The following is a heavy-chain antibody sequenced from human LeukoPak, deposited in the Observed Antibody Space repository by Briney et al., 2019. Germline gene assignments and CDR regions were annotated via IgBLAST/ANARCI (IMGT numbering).Heavy chain of an antibody. CDR2: IYYSGST. V-gene: IGHV4-39*01. CDR3: ARHLVNSDYHYYYYYYMDV. J-gene: IGHJ6*03. D-gene: IGHD3-9*01. CDR1: GGSISSSSYY. Sequence: SETLSLTCTVSGGSISSSSYYWGWIRQPPGKGLEWIGSIYYSGSTYYNPSLKSRVTISVDTSRGQFSLKLSSVTAADTAVYYCARHLVNSDYHYYYYYYMDVWGKGTTVTVFS.